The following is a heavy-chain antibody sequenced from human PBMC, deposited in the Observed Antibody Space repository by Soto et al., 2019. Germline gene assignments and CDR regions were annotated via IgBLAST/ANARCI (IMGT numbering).Heavy chain of an antibody. CDR2: MNPYSGNT. Sequence: ASVKVSCKASGYTFTTYDISWVRQATGQGLEWMGWMNPYSGNTGYAQKFQGRVTVTSNTSISTVYMELSGLRPDDTAVYYCARRKERSGPHYFDYWGQGSQVTVSS. J-gene: IGHJ4*02. V-gene: IGHV1-8*01. CDR3: ARRKERSGPHYFDY. CDR1: GYTFTTYD. D-gene: IGHD6-25*01.